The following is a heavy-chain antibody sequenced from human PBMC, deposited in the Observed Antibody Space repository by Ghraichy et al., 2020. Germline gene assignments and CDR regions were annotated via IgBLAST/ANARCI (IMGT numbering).Heavy chain of an antibody. CDR1: GFTFTSSA. D-gene: IGHD3-22*01. V-gene: IGHV1-58*01. J-gene: IGHJ4*02. CDR2: IVVCSGNT. Sequence: SVKVSCKASGFTFTSSAVQWVRQARGQRLEWIGWIVVCSGNTNYAQKFQERVTITRDMSTSTAYMELSSLRSEDTAVYYCAATYYYDSSGLAFDYWGQGTLVTVSS. CDR3: AATYYYDSSGLAFDY.